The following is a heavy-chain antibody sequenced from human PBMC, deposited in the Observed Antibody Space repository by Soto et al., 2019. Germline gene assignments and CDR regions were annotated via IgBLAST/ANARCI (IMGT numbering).Heavy chain of an antibody. D-gene: IGHD1-26*01. Sequence: QVVLLQSGAEVKEPGSSVRVSCKFSGSTFNNFAFSWVRQAPGHGPEWMGGIVVISNTSDYSQRFQDRVTITADTSTNTLYMELGSLTFEDTAVYYCARAIKRWEVNYYSDYWGQGTLVTVSS. CDR1: GSTFNNFA. CDR3: ARAIKRWEVNYYSDY. V-gene: IGHV1-69*06. CDR2: IVVISNTS. J-gene: IGHJ4*02.